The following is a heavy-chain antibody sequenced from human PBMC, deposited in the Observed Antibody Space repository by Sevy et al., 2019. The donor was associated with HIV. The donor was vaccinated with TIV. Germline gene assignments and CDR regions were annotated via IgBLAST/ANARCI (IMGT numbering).Heavy chain of an antibody. CDR3: ARKGGYTSAWSPGNH. Sequence: GGSLRLSCAASGFTFNTHAMHWVRQAPGKGLEWVALIAYDGIIKYYADSLKGRITIDSDNSKNTLSLQMDSLRVEDTAVYYCARKGGYTSAWSPGNHWGQGTLVTVSS. D-gene: IGHD6-19*01. CDR2: IAYDGIIK. CDR1: GFTFNTHA. V-gene: IGHV3-30*04. J-gene: IGHJ4*02.